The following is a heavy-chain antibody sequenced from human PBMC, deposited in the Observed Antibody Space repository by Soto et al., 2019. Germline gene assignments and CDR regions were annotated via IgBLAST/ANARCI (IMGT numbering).Heavy chain of an antibody. J-gene: IGHJ4*02. CDR1: GYTFTSYY. CDR3: AAITMVRGVIRDEDY. Sequence: QVQLVQSGAEVKKPGASVKVSCKASGYTFTSYYMHWVRQAPGQGLEWMGIINPSGGSTSYAQKVQGGVTMTRDRSTSTVYMELSSLRSEDTAVYYCAAITMVRGVIRDEDYWGQGTLVTVSS. CDR2: INPSGGST. V-gene: IGHV1-46*01. D-gene: IGHD3-10*01.